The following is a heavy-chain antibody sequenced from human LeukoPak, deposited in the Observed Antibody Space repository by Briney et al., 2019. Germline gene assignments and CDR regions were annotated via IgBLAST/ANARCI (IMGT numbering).Heavy chain of an antibody. Sequence: TSETLSLTCTVSGGSISNSNNFRGWLRQPPGKGLEWIGSISYGGSTYYNPSLKSRVTISVDTSKNQFSLKLTSVTAADTAVYYCARQTGSGLFILPGGQGTLVTVSS. J-gene: IGHJ4*02. CDR3: ARQTGSGLFILP. CDR2: ISYGGST. CDR1: GGSISNSNNF. V-gene: IGHV4-39*01. D-gene: IGHD3/OR15-3a*01.